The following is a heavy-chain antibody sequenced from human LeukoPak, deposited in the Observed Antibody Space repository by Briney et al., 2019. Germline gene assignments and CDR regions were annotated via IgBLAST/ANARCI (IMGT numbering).Heavy chain of an antibody. V-gene: IGHV4-34*01. J-gene: IGHJ4*02. CDR3: ARGPGTWYYY. D-gene: IGHD6-13*01. CDR2: INHSGST. Sequence: SETLSLTCAGYGWSFSGYYWSWIRQPPGKGLEWIGEINHSGSTNYNPSLKSRVTISIDTSKNQFSLKLSSVTAADTALYYCARGPGTWYYYWGQGTLVTVSS. CDR1: GWSFSGYY.